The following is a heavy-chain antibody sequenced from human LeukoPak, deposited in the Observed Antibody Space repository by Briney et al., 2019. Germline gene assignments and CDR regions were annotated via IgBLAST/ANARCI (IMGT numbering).Heavy chain of an antibody. V-gene: IGHV4-38-2*02. Sequence: SETLSLTCTVSGYSVSTNYYWGWIRQPPGKGLEWIGNIYHDGSTYYNPSLKSRVTISVDTSKNQFSLKLTSETAADTAVYYCARGGYCSSTCCYGNDYWGQGTLVTVSS. CDR2: IYHDGST. D-gene: IGHD2-2*01. J-gene: IGHJ4*02. CDR1: GYSVSTNYY. CDR3: ARGGYCSSTCCYGNDY.